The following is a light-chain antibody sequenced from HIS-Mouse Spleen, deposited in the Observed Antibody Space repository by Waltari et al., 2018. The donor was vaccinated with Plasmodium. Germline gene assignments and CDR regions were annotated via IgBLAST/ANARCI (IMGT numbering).Light chain of an antibody. CDR2: RDS. Sequence: SYELTQPPSVSVALGPTARIPRGGNNIDSKNVHWYPQKPGQAPVLVIYRDSNRPSGIPERFSGSNSGNTATLTISRAQAGDEADYYCQVWDSSTVVFGGGTKLTVL. V-gene: IGLV3-9*01. CDR3: QVWDSSTVV. J-gene: IGLJ2*01. CDR1: NIDSKN.